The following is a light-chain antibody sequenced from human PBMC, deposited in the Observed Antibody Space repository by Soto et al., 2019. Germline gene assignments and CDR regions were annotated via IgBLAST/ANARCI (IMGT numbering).Light chain of an antibody. CDR1: QSVGTN. CDR2: SAS. V-gene: IGKV3-15*01. CDR3: QQYRGWDPIT. J-gene: IGKJ4*01. Sequence: EIVMTQSPAALSLSPGERATLSCRASQSVGTNLAWYQQKPGQAPRPLIYSASARATDVPARFSGSGSGTEFTLTISSLQSEDFAVYYCQQYRGWDPITFGGGTKV.